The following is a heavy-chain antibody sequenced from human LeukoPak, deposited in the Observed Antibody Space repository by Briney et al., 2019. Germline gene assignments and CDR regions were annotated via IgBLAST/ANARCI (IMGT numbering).Heavy chain of an antibody. CDR1: GFSFSTYG. J-gene: IGHJ4*02. CDR3: VPRYCSSTSCEDY. D-gene: IGHD2-2*01. Sequence: GGSLRLSCAASGFSFSTYGMHWVRQAPGKGLEWVAVIWYDGTNKYYAASVKGRFTISRDNSKNTVYLQMNSLRVEDTAVYYCVPRYCSSTSCEDYWGQGTLVTVSS. V-gene: IGHV3-33*01. CDR2: IWYDGTNK.